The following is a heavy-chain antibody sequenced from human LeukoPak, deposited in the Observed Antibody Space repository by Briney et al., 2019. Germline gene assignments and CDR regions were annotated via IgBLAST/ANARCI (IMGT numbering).Heavy chain of an antibody. Sequence: SETLSLTCAVYGGSFSGYYWSWIRQPPGKGLEWIGEINHSGSTNYNPSLKSRVTISVDTSKNQFSLKLSSVTAADTAVYYCARGRSNYGDHYYYYYYMDVWGKGTTVTVSS. CDR1: GGSFSGYY. J-gene: IGHJ6*03. CDR2: INHSGST. D-gene: IGHD4-17*01. CDR3: ARGRSNYGDHYYYYYYMDV. V-gene: IGHV4-34*01.